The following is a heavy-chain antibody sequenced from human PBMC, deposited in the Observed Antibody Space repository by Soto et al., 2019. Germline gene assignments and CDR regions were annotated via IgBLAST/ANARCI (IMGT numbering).Heavy chain of an antibody. V-gene: IGHV4-34*01. D-gene: IGHD3-10*01. CDR2: INHSGST. Sequence: SETLSLTCAVYGGSFSGYYWSWIRQPPGKGLERIGEINHSGSTNYNPSLKSRVTISVDTSKNQFSLKLSSVTAADTAVYYCASRLYYYGSARYPNYYYYGMDAWGQGTTVTAP. CDR3: ASRLYYYGSARYPNYYYYGMDA. J-gene: IGHJ6*02. CDR1: GGSFSGYY.